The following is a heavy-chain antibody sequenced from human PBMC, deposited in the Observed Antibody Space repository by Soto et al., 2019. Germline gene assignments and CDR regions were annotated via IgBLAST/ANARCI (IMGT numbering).Heavy chain of an antibody. D-gene: IGHD6-13*01. V-gene: IGHV3-74*01. CDR1: GFMFSDYW. Sequence: PGGSLRLSCAASGFMFSDYWMNWVRQAPGKGLVWVSHINIGGSNTNYADSVKGRFTISRDNSKNTLYLQMNSLRAEDTAVYYCAKDRPSYSSSWYVGVGYYYGMDVWGQGTTVTVSS. CDR2: INIGGSNT. CDR3: AKDRPSYSSSWYVGVGYYYGMDV. J-gene: IGHJ6*02.